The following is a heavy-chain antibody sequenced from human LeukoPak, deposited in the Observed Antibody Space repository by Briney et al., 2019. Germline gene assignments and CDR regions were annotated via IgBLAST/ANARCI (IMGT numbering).Heavy chain of an antibody. D-gene: IGHD3-10*01. CDR1: GFTFSSYE. CDR3: ARAPLTYYYGSGSYYWGGFDY. Sequence: PGGSLRLSCAASGFTFSSYEMNWVRQAPGKGLEWVSYISSSGSTIYYADSVKGRFTISRDNAKNSLYLQMNSLRDEDTAVYYCARAPLTYYYGSGSYYWGGFDYWGQGTLVTVSS. J-gene: IGHJ4*02. V-gene: IGHV3-48*03. CDR2: ISSSGSTI.